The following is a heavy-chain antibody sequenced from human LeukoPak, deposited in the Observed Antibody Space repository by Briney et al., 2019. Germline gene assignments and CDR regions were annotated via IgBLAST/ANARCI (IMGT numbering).Heavy chain of an antibody. CDR2: IHYSGNT. J-gene: IGHJ3*02. CDR1: GGSISSSY. Sequence: SETLSLTCTVSGGSISSSYWSWIRQPPGKGLEWIGYIHYSGNTNYTPTLKNRLTMSVDTSKNQFSLKLSSVTAADTAVYYCVRGYYDSSGSSNTFDIWGQGTLVTVSS. V-gene: IGHV4-59*01. D-gene: IGHD3-22*01. CDR3: VRGYYDSSGSSNTFDI.